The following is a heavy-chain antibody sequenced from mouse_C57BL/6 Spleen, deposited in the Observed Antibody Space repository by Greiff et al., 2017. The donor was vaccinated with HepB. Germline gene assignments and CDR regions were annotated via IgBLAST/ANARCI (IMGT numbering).Heavy chain of an antibody. CDR2: ISYDGSN. D-gene: IGHD1-1*01. J-gene: IGHJ3*01. CDR3: ASSYGSSYLAWFAY. V-gene: IGHV3-6*01. Sequence: DVQLQESGPGLVKPSQSLSLTCSVTGYSITSGYYWNWIRQFPGNKLEWMGYISYDGSNNYNPSLKNRISITRDTSKNQFFLKLNSVTTEDTATYYCASSYGSSYLAWFAYWGQGTLVTVSA. CDR1: GYSITSGYY.